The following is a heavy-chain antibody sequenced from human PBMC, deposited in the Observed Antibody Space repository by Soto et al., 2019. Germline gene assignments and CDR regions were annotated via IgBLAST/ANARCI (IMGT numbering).Heavy chain of an antibody. CDR2: ISYDGSNK. D-gene: IGHD3-3*01. CDR3: AGLSRGHNYDFWSGSGPDV. J-gene: IGHJ6*02. V-gene: IGHV3-30-3*01. CDR1: GFTFSSYA. Sequence: GGSLRLSCAASGFTFSSYAMHWVRQAPGKGLEWVAVISYDGSNKYYADSVKGRFTISRDNSKNTLYLQMNSLRAEDTAVYYCAGLSRGHNYDFWSGSGPDVWGQGTTVTVSS.